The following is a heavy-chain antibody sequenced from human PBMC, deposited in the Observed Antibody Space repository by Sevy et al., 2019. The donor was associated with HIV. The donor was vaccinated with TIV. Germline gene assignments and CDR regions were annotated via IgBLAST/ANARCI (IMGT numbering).Heavy chain of an antibody. J-gene: IGHJ4*02. D-gene: IGHD1-26*01. V-gene: IGHV3-49*04. CDR3: TRWSGSQSIFDY. CDR2: FKSKIHGGTT. Sequence: GGSLRLSCTASGFILGDYGMSWVRQAPGKGLEWIAFFKSKIHGGTTENAASVKGRFTISRDDSKNIVYLQMSNLKTEYTAVYYCTRWSGSQSIFDYWGQGTLVTVSS. CDR1: GFILGDYG.